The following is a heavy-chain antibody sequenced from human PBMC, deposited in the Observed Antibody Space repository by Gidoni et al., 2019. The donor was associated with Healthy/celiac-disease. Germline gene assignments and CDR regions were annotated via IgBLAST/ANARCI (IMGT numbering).Heavy chain of an antibody. CDR3: ARRGGGVLAHWYFDL. CDR1: GYSFTSYW. V-gene: IGHV5-51*01. J-gene: IGHJ2*01. Sequence: EVQLVQSGAEVKTPGESLKISCKGSGYSFTSYWIGWVRQRPGKGLEWKGIIYPGDSDTRDSPSVQGQVTIAADKSIRTAYLQWSSLKASDTAMYYWARRGGGVLAHWYFDLWGRGTLVTVSS. D-gene: IGHD3-16*01. CDR2: IYPGDSDT.